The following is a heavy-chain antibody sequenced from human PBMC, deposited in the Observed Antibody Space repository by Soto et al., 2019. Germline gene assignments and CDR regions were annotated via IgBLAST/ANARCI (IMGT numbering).Heavy chain of an antibody. CDR3: ARPYGDHSGDYYYGMDV. CDR1: GGTFSSYA. V-gene: IGHV1-69*13. CDR2: IIPIFGTA. D-gene: IGHD4-17*01. Sequence: GASVKVSCKASGGTFSSYAISCVRQAPGQGLEWMGGIIPIFGTANYAQKFQGRVTITADESTSTAYMELSSLRSEDTAVYYCARPYGDHSGDYYYGMDVWGQGTTVTVSS. J-gene: IGHJ6*02.